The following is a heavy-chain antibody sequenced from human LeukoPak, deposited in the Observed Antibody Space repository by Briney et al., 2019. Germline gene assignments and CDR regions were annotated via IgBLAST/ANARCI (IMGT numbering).Heavy chain of an antibody. CDR2: ISGSGGST. CDR3: ARDLLVNWNYFRDRYGMDV. J-gene: IGHJ6*02. CDR1: GFTFSSYA. V-gene: IGHV3-23*01. D-gene: IGHD1-7*01. Sequence: GGSLRLSCAASGFTFSSYAISWVRQAPGKGLEWVSAISGSGGSTYYADSVKGRFTISRDNSRNTLYLQMNSLRAEDTAVYYCARDLLVNWNYFRDRYGMDVWGQGTTVTVSS.